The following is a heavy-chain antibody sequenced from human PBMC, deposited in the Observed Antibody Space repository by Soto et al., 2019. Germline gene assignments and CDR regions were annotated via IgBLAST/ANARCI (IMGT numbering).Heavy chain of an antibody. J-gene: IGHJ6*02. CDR2: ISAYNGNT. CDR3: ARDLSAAAGTTSGYV. D-gene: IGHD6-13*01. CDR1: GYTFTSYA. Sequence: ASVKVSCKASGYTFTSYAMHWVRQAPGQGLEWMGWISAYNGNTNYAQKLQGRVTMTTDTSTSTAYMELRSLRSDDTAVYYCARDLSAAAGTTSGYVWGQGTTVTVSS. V-gene: IGHV1-18*01.